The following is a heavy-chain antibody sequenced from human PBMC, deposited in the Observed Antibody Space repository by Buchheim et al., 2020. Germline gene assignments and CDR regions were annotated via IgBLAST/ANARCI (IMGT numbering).Heavy chain of an antibody. CDR2: INGGNGNT. V-gene: IGHV1-3*01. D-gene: IGHD3-3*01. J-gene: IGHJ6*02. CDR1: GYTLSNSA. CDR3: ARDTDGGYDFWSGSPYGMDV. Sequence: QVQLVQSGAEVKKPGASVKVSCKASGYTLSNSAMHWVRQAPGQRPEWMGWINGGNGNTKYSQKFQGRVTITRDTSASTAYMELSSLTSEDTAVYYCARDTDGGYDFWSGSPYGMDVWGQGTT.